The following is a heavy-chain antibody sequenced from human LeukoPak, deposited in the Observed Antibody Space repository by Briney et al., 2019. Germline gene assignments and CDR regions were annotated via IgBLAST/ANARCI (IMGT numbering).Heavy chain of an antibody. J-gene: IGHJ4*02. CDR2: ISAYNGNT. V-gene: IGHV1-18*01. D-gene: IGHD3-22*01. Sequence: ASAQVSCKASGYTFTSYGISWVRQAPGQGLEWMGWISAYNGNTNYAQKLQGRVTMTTDTSTSTAYMELRSLRSDDTAVYYCARVQRRYYDSSGYPFDYWGQGTLVTVSS. CDR1: GYTFTSYG. CDR3: ARVQRRYYDSSGYPFDY.